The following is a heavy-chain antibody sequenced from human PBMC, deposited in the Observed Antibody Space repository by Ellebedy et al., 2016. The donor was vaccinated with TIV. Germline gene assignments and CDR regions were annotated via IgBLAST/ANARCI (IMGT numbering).Heavy chain of an antibody. Sequence: AASVKVSCKASGYTFNSYAVHWVRQAPGQRLEWMGWIIGGNGSTKYSQKFQGRLTITRDTSANTAYMELSSLRSEDTAVYYCARDTAMDYWGQGTLVTVSS. J-gene: IGHJ4*02. CDR3: ARDTAMDY. V-gene: IGHV1-3*01. CDR1: GYTFNSYA. D-gene: IGHD5-18*01. CDR2: IIGGNGST.